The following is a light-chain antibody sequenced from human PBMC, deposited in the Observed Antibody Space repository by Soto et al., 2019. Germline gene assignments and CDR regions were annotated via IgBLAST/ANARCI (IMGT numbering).Light chain of an antibody. Sequence: DVQMTQSPSSLSASVGDRVTITCRASQSVSNYLHWYQQKPGKAPELLVYAASSLPGYVPSRFSGSGSGTDFTLTISSLQPDDFATYYCQQSYSTPLTFGPGKKVDIK. V-gene: IGKV1-39*01. CDR3: QQSYSTPLT. CDR1: QSVSNY. J-gene: IGKJ3*01. CDR2: AAS.